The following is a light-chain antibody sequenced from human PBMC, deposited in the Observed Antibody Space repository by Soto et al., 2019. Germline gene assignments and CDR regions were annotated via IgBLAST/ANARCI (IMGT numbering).Light chain of an antibody. CDR1: QGVSTS. CDR3: QQYGYWPRT. Sequence: EIVMTQSPVILSLSPGERATLSCRASQGVSTSLAWYQHRPGQTPRLLIFGASSRAAGAPARFSGSGSGTEFTLTISSLQSEDTAVYYCQQYGYWPRTFGQGTKVEIK. J-gene: IGKJ1*01. V-gene: IGKV3-15*01. CDR2: GAS.